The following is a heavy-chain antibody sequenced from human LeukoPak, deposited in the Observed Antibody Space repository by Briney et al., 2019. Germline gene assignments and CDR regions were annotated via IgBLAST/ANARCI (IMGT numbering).Heavy chain of an antibody. J-gene: IGHJ2*01. CDR3: ARYRRVYCSGGSCFRYFDL. CDR2: IYYSGST. V-gene: IGHV4-59*01. Sequence: SETLSLTCAVSGGSISSYYWSWIRQPPGKGLEWIGYIYYSGSTNYNPSLKSRVTISVDTSKNQFSLKLSSVTAADTAVYYCARYRRVYCSGGSCFRYFDLWGRGTLVTVSS. D-gene: IGHD2-15*01. CDR1: GGSISSYY.